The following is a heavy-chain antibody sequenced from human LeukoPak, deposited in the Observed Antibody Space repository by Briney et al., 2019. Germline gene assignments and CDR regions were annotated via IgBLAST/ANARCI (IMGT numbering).Heavy chain of an antibody. CDR2: IYYSGST. J-gene: IGHJ5*02. V-gene: IGHV4-31*03. CDR1: GGSISSGGSY. CDR3: ARGPDYDTSFDP. Sequence: PSQTLSLTCTVSGGSISSGGSYWSWIRQHPGKGLEWIGYIYYSGSTYYNPSLKSRVTISVDTSKNQFSLKLSSVTAADTAVYYCARGPDYDTSFDPWGQGTLVTVSS. D-gene: IGHD3-9*01.